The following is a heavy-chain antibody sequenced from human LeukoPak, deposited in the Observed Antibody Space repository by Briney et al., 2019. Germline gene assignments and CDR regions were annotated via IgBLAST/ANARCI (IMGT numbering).Heavy chain of an antibody. CDR3: ARSLRGWYKDY. CDR1: GYTFTNYD. D-gene: IGHD6-19*01. V-gene: IGHV1-8*01. CDR2: TNPNSGNT. J-gene: IGHJ4*02. Sequence: ASVKVSCRASGYTFTNYDINWVRQATGQGLEWMGWTNPNSGNTAYAQKFQGRVTMTRGTSISTVYMELSSLRSEDTAVYYCARSLRGWYKDYWGQGTLVTVSS.